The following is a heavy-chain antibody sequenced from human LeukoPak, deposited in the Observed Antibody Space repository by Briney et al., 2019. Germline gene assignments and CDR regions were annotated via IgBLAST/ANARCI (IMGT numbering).Heavy chain of an antibody. D-gene: IGHD2-2*01. V-gene: IGHV3-53*01. CDR3: AKMHCSTTSCPYYTDV. CDR2: IYAGGTT. Sequence: PGGSLRLSCAASGLTVSSNYMSWVRQAPGKGLEWVSVIYAGGTTYYADSVKGRFTISRDKDTLYLQMNSLRVEDTAVYYCAKMHCSTTSCPYYTDVWGNGTTVTVSS. CDR1: GLTVSSNY. J-gene: IGHJ6*03.